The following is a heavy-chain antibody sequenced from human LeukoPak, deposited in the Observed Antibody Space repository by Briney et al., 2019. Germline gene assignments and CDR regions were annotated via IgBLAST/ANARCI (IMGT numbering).Heavy chain of an antibody. V-gene: IGHV4-59*01. D-gene: IGHD3-22*01. CDR2: IYYSGST. J-gene: IGHJ5*02. Sequence: PSETLSLTCTVSGGSISSYYWSWIRQPPGKGLEWIGYIYYSGSTNYNPSLKSRVTISVDTSKNQFSLKLSSVTAADTAVYYCARVNYYDSSGYIYWFDPWGQGTLVTVSS. CDR1: GGSISSYY. CDR3: ARVNYYDSSGYIYWFDP.